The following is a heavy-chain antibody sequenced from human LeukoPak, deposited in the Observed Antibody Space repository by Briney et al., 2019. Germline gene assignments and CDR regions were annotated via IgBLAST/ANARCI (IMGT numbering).Heavy chain of an antibody. J-gene: IGHJ4*02. CDR2: MNPNRGNT. CDR3: ARGEYSSSDY. Sequence: ASVKVSCKASGYTFTSYDINWVRQATGQGREWMGGMNPNRGNTGYAQKFQGRVTITKNTSISTDYMELSSLRSEDTAVYYCARGEYSSSDYWGQGTLVTVSS. CDR1: GYTFTSYD. V-gene: IGHV1-8*03. D-gene: IGHD6-13*01.